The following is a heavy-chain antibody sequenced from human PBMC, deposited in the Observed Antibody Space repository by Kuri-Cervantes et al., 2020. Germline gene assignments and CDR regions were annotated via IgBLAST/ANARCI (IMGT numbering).Heavy chain of an antibody. Sequence: SVKVSCMASGGTFSSYAISWVRQAPGQGLEWMGGIIPIFGTANYAQKFQGRVTITADESTSTAYMELSSLRSEDTAVYYFAREGYCTGGVCSEDAFDIWGQGTMITVSS. J-gene: IGHJ3*02. D-gene: IGHD2-8*02. CDR2: IIPIFGTA. CDR3: AREGYCTGGVCSEDAFDI. V-gene: IGHV1-69*13. CDR1: GGTFSSYA.